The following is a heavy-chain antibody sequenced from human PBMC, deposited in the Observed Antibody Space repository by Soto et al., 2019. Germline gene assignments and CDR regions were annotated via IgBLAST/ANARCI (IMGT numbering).Heavy chain of an antibody. J-gene: IGHJ4*02. Sequence: GGSLRLSCAASGFTFSSYGMHWVRQAPGKGLEWVAVIWYDGSNKYYADSVKGRFTISRDNSKNTLYLQMNSLRAEDTAVYYCAREGSSWYFDYWGQGTLVTVSS. CDR2: IWYDGSNK. V-gene: IGHV3-33*01. CDR1: GFTFSSYG. CDR3: AREGSSWYFDY. D-gene: IGHD6-13*01.